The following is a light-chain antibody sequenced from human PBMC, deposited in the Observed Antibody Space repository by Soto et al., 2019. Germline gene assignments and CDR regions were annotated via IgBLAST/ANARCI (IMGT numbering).Light chain of an antibody. Sequence: DIQMTQSPSSLSASVGDRVTITCQASQDIGNSLNWYQQKPGKAPKLLIYDASNLEKGVPSRFRGSASGTHFTFAISSLQPEDIATYHCQQYGNLPYTFGLGTKVEIK. CDR2: DAS. CDR3: QQYGNLPYT. CDR1: QDIGNS. J-gene: IGKJ2*01. V-gene: IGKV1-33*01.